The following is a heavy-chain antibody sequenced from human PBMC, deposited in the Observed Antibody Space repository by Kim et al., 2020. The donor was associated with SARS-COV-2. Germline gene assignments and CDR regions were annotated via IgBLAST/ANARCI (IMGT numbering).Heavy chain of an antibody. J-gene: IGHJ4*02. CDR2: GSH. D-gene: IGHD4-4*01. CDR3: AREYSSFEF. Sequence: GSHAYYPSLKGRVSIAVDTSKNQISLTLTSVTTADTAVYYCAREYSSFEFWGPGSLVTVSS. V-gene: IGHV4-59*01.